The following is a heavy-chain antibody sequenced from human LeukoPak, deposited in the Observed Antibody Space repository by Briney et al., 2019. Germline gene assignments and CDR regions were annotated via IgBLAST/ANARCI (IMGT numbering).Heavy chain of an antibody. Sequence: SETLSLTCVVNGGSLSGYYWSWIRQPPGKGLEWIGEINQRGSSNSNPSLKSRVTISVDTSMNQFSLKLRSATAADSAVYYCASLHDSSGYYFDYRGQGTLVTVSS. V-gene: IGHV4-34*01. J-gene: IGHJ4*02. CDR2: INQRGSS. D-gene: IGHD3-22*01. CDR1: GGSLSGYY. CDR3: ASLHDSSGYYFDY.